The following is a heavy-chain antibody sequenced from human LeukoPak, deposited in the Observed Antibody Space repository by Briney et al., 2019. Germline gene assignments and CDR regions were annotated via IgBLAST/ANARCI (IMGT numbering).Heavy chain of an antibody. D-gene: IGHD2-15*01. J-gene: IGHJ4*02. V-gene: IGHV4-39*07. CDR3: ARIVVVVAATRGDYFDY. CDR1: GGSISSSSYY. Sequence: SETLSLTCTVSGGSISSSSYYWGWIRQPPGKGLEWIGEIYHSGSTNYNPSLKSRVTISVDKSKNQFSLKLSSVTAADTAVYYCARIVVVVAATRGDYFDYWGQGTLVTVSS. CDR2: IYHSGST.